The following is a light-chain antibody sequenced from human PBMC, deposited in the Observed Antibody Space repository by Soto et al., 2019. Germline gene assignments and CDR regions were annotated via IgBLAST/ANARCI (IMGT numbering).Light chain of an antibody. CDR2: KAS. CDR1: QSISSW. CDR3: QQYNYYSGIT. V-gene: IGKV1-5*03. J-gene: IGKJ5*01. Sequence: DIQMTQSPSTLSASVGDRVTITCRASQSISSWLAWYQQKPGKAPKLLISKASSLESGVPSRFSGSGSGTEFTLTISSLQPDDFATYYCQQYNYYSGITFGQGTRLEIK.